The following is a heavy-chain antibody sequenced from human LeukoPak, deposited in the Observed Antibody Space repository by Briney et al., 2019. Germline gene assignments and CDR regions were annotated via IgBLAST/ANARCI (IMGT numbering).Heavy chain of an antibody. D-gene: IGHD3-10*01. J-gene: IGHJ4*02. CDR2: ISAYNGNT. CDR1: GYTFSSYG. V-gene: IGHV1-18*01. CDR3: ARDSPDGSGTYYNDSPDY. Sequence: ASVKVSCTASGYTFSSYGISWVRRAPGQGLEWMGWISAYNGNTNYRQKLQGRVTLTTDTSTSTAYMDLRSLRSDDTAIYYCARDSPDGSGTYYNDSPDYWGQGTLVTVSS.